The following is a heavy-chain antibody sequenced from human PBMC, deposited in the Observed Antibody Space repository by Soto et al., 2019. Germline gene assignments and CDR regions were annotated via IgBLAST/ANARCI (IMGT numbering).Heavy chain of an antibody. CDR2: ISGSGGST. D-gene: IGHD4-17*01. CDR1: GFTFSSYA. J-gene: IGHJ6*03. CDR3: AKGSDVLYGDYHYYYMDV. Sequence: EVQLLESGGGLVQPGGSLRLSCAASGFTFSSYAMSWVRQAPGKGLEWVSAISGSGGSTYYADSVKGRFTISRDNSKNTLYLQMNSLRAEDTAVYYCAKGSDVLYGDYHYYYMDVWGKGTTVTVSS. V-gene: IGHV3-23*01.